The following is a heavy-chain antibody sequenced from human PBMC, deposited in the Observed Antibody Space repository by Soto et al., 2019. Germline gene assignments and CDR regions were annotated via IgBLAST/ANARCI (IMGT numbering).Heavy chain of an antibody. Sequence: QVQLVQSGAEVKKPGSSVKVSCKASGGTFSSYTISWVRQAPGQGLEWMGRIIPILGIANYAQKFQGRVTITADKSTSTAYMELSSLRSEDTAVYYCASEESMAVNWFDPWGQGTLVTVSS. CDR2: IIPILGIA. CDR3: ASEESMAVNWFDP. J-gene: IGHJ5*02. V-gene: IGHV1-69*02. D-gene: IGHD6-19*01. CDR1: GGTFSSYT.